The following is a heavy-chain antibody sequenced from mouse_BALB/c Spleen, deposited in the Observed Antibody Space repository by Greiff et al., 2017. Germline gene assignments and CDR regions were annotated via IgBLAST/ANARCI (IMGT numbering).Heavy chain of an antibody. CDR1: GYTFTSYD. V-gene: IGHV1-85*01. Sequence: QVQLQQSGAELVKPGASVKLSCKASGYTFTSYDINWVRQRPEQGLEWIRWIFPGDGSTKYNEKFKGKATLTTDKSSSTAYMQLSRLTSEDSAVYFCARWLLYGGYFDYWGQGTTLTVSS. J-gene: IGHJ2*01. CDR2: IFPGDGST. D-gene: IGHD2-3*01. CDR3: ARWLLYGGYFDY.